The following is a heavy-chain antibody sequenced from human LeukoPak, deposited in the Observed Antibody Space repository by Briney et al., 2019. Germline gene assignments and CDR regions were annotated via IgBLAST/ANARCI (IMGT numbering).Heavy chain of an antibody. CDR3: ARGAYCTSPTRGNWFDP. Sequence: QPGGSLRLSCAASGFTFNNYAMYWVRQAPGKGLEYVSAISSNGGSTDYANSVKDRFTISRDNSKNTLYLQMGSLRVEDMAVYYCARGAYCTSPTRGNWFDPWGQGTLVTVSS. CDR2: ISSNGGST. V-gene: IGHV3-64*01. D-gene: IGHD2-2*01. CDR1: GFTFNNYA. J-gene: IGHJ5*02.